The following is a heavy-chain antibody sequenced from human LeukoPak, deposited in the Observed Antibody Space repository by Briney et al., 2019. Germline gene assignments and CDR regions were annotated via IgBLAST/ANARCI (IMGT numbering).Heavy chain of an antibody. CDR1: GFSFSNYW. J-gene: IGHJ4*02. CDR2: MNSDGSAT. CDR3: AKGPNYFDS. V-gene: IGHV3-74*01. Sequence: PGGSLRLSCAASGFSFSNYWMHWVRQAPGKGLVWVTRMNSDGSATYYADSVQGRFTISRANATNTLYLQMNSLRAEDTAMYFCAKGPNYFDSWGQGTLVTVSS.